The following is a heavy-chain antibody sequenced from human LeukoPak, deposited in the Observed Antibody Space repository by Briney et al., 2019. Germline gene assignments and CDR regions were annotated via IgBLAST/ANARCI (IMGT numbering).Heavy chain of an antibody. CDR1: GFTFSIYE. V-gene: IGHV3-48*03. CDR3: AKDRDSSGYYYVGD. J-gene: IGHJ4*02. CDR2: ISSSRSNTI. Sequence: GGSLRLSCAASGFTFSIYEMNWVRQAPGKGLEWVSHISSSRSNTIYYADSVKGRFTISRDNSKNTLYLQMNSLRAEDTAVYYCAKDRDSSGYYYVGDWGQGTLVTVSS. D-gene: IGHD3-22*01.